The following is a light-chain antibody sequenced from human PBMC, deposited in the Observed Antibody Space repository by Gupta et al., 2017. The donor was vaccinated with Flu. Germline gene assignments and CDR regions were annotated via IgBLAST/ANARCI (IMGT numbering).Light chain of an antibody. CDR3: SSYTISGTLAL. Sequence: QSALTQPASVSGSPGQSITISCSGTSSDVGGYNHVSWYQHHPGKAPKLLIYDVNNRPSGTSNRFSGSKSGNTASLTISGIQSEDEADYYCSSYTISGTLALFGGGTKLTVL. J-gene: IGLJ2*01. CDR1: SSDVGGYNH. CDR2: DVN. V-gene: IGLV2-14*01.